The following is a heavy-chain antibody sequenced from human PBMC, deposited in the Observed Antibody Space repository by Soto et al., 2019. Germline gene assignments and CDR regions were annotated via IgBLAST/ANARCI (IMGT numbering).Heavy chain of an antibody. Sequence: QVQLQELGPGLVKPSETLSLTCTVSGGSVSSGSYFWSWIRKPPGKGLEWIGHMYYSGSTTYNPSLKGRLTISRDTSTNHLSRKMTSVTAADTALYYCARDLAAAAGTLYGLDVWVQGSTVTVSS. CDR2: MYYSGST. CDR1: GGSVSSGSYF. D-gene: IGHD6-13*01. CDR3: ARDLAAAAGTLYGLDV. V-gene: IGHV4-61*03. J-gene: IGHJ6*02.